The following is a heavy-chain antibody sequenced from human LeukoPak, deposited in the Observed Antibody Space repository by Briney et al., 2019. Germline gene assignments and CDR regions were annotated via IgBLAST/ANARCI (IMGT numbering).Heavy chain of an antibody. CDR1: GYTFTDYY. CDR3: ARGSGSYYMDV. V-gene: IGHV1-2*02. CDR2: INPKTGVT. D-gene: IGHD1-1*01. Sequence: ASVKVSCKASGYTFTDYYMQWVRQAPGQGLEWMGWINPKTGVTEYAQKLQGRVTMTKDTSISTGYMELSRLRSDDTAVYYCARGSGSYYMDVWGKGTTVTVSS. J-gene: IGHJ6*03.